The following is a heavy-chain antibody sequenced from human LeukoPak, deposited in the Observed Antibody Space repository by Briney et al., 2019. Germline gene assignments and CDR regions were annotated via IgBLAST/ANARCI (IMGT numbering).Heavy chain of an antibody. V-gene: IGHV3-7*01. CDR3: ARAGQAARAAGLNFDP. D-gene: IGHD2-15*01. CDR1: GFTFSSYW. Sequence: GGSLRLSCAASGFTFSSYWMSWVRQAPGKGLEWVANIKQDGSEKSYVDSVKGRFTISRDNARNSLSLQMNSLRAEDTAVYYCARAGQAARAAGLNFDPWSQGTLVTVSS. CDR2: IKQDGSEK. J-gene: IGHJ5*02.